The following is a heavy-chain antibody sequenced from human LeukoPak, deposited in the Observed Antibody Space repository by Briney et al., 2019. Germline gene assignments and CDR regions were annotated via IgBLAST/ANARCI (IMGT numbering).Heavy chain of an antibody. CDR3: ARAYQLPLF. D-gene: IGHD2-2*01. CDR1: GFTFNTYS. CDR2: IKQDGSEK. J-gene: IGHJ4*02. V-gene: IGHV3-7*01. Sequence: GGSLRLSCEASGFTFNTYSMNWARQAPGKGLEWVANIKQDGSEKHYVDSVKGRFTISRDNTKNSLYLQMNSLRAEDTAVYYCARAYQLPLFWGQGTLVTVSS.